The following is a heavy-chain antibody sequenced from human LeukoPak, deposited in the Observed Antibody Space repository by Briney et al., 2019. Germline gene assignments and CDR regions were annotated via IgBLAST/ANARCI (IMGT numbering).Heavy chain of an antibody. CDR1: GFTVSTNY. Sequence: GGSLRLSCAASGFTVSTNYMSWVRQAPGKGLEWVSIIYTGGNTYYADSMKGRFTISRDNSKNTLYLQMNSLRAEDTAVYYCATALQPGWISYWGQGTLVTVSS. CDR3: ATALQPGWISY. V-gene: IGHV3-53*01. D-gene: IGHD5-12*01. CDR2: IYTGGNT. J-gene: IGHJ4*02.